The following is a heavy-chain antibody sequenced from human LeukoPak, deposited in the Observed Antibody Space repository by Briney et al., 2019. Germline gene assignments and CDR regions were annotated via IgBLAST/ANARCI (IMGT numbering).Heavy chain of an antibody. V-gene: IGHV1-8*01. CDR1: GYTFTSYD. CDR3: ARLDLPGYPYYYHYYMDV. Sequence: ASVKVSCKASGYTFTSYDINWVRRATGQGLEWRGWMNPNSGNTGYAQKFQGRVTMTRNTSISTAYMELSSLRSEDTAVYCCARLDLPGYPYYYHYYMDVWGKGTTVIISS. D-gene: IGHD3-9*01. J-gene: IGHJ6*03. CDR2: MNPNSGNT.